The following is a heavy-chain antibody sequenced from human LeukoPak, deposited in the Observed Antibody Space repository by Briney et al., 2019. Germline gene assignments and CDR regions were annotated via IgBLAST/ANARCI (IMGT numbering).Heavy chain of an antibody. J-gene: IGHJ4*02. CDR1: GYTFTGYY. D-gene: IGHD1-1*01. CDR3: AREGAPQLSSYFDH. Sequence: ASVKVSCKASGYTFTGYYIHWVRQAPGQGLEWMRWINPNTGGTNFAQRFQGRVTMTRDTSINTAYMELSSLRSDDTAMYYCAREGAPQLSSYFDHWGQGTLVTVSS. V-gene: IGHV1-2*02. CDR2: INPNTGGT.